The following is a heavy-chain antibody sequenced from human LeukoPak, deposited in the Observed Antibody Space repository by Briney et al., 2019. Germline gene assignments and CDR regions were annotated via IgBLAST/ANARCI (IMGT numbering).Heavy chain of an antibody. J-gene: IGHJ4*02. Sequence: ASVKVSCKASGYTFTGYYMHWVRQAPGQGLEWMGWMNPNSGSTNYAQKFQGRVALTRDTSISTAYMELNRLTSDDTAVYYCARGAARDSSGWYDYWGQGTLVTVSS. V-gene: IGHV1-2*02. CDR1: GYTFTGYY. CDR3: ARGAARDSSGWYDY. D-gene: IGHD6-19*01. CDR2: MNPNSGST.